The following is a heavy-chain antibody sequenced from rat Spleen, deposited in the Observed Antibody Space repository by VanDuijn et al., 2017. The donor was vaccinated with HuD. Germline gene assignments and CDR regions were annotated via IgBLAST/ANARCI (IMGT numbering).Heavy chain of an antibody. J-gene: IGHJ2*01. D-gene: IGHD1-6*01. CDR1: GFTFSNYG. CDR2: ITSGGSNT. Sequence: EVQLVESDGGLVQPGRSLKLSCAASGFTFSNYGMAWVRQAPTKGLEWVASITSGGSNTYYRDSVKGRFTISRDDAKHTLYLQMDSLRSEDTATYYCARRHYGYTDYFDYWGQGVMVTVSS. V-gene: IGHV5-29*01. CDR3: ARRHYGYTDYFDY.